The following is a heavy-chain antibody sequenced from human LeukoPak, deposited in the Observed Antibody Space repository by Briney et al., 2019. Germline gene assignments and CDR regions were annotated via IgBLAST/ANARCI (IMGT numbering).Heavy chain of an antibody. V-gene: IGHV3-15*01. J-gene: IGHJ1*01. D-gene: IGHD2-2*02. CDR1: GFTFSSYG. CDR3: RIDRYCSSTSCYTYFQH. CDR2: IKSKTDGGTT. Sequence: GGSLRLSCAASGFTFSSYGMHWVRQAPGKGLEWVGRIKSKTDGGTTDYAAPVKGRFTISRDDSKNTLYLQMNSLKTEDTAVYYCRIDRYCSSTSCYTYFQHWGQGTLVTVSS.